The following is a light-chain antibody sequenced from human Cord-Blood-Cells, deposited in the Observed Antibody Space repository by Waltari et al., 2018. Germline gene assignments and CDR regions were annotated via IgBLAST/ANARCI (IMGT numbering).Light chain of an antibody. J-gene: IGLJ3*02. CDR2: EGS. V-gene: IGLV2-23*01. CDR3: CSYAGSSTWV. Sequence: QSALTQPASVSGSPGQSITISCTGTSSDVGCSNLFSWYQQHPGKAPTLMISEGSKRPSGVSNRFSGSKSGNTASLTISGLQAEDEADYYCCSYAGSSTWVFGGGTKLTVL. CDR1: SSDVGCSNL.